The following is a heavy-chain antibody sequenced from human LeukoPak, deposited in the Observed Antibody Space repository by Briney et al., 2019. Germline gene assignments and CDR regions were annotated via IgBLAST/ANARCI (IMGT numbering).Heavy chain of an antibody. CDR3: ASRRRDSSGYYYVMGAFDI. D-gene: IGHD3-22*01. CDR1: GGSISSYY. CDR2: INHSGST. V-gene: IGHV4-34*01. Sequence: SETLSLTCTVSGGSISSYYWSWIRQPPGKGLEWIGEINHSGSTNYNPSLKSRVTISVDTSKNQFSLKLSSVTAADTAVYYCASRRRDSSGYYYVMGAFDIWGQGTMVTVSS. J-gene: IGHJ3*02.